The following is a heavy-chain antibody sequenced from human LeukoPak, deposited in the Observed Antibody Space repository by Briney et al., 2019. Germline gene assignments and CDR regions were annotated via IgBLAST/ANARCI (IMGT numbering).Heavy chain of an antibody. D-gene: IGHD3-22*01. Sequence: PSETLSLTCAVYGGSFSGYYWSWIRQPPGKGLEWIGEINHSGSTNYNPSLKSRVTISVDTSKSQFSLKLSSVTAADTAVYYCARDRMSSGYYGYWGQGTLVTVSS. J-gene: IGHJ4*02. CDR2: INHSGST. CDR1: GGSFSGYY. CDR3: ARDRMSSGYYGY. V-gene: IGHV4-34*01.